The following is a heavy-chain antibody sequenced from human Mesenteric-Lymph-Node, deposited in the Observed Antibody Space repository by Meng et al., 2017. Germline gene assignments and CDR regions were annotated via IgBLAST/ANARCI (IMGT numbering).Heavy chain of an antibody. CDR3: AKDVTMIVVVIDY. CDR1: GFTFSSYA. J-gene: IGHJ4*02. D-gene: IGHD3-22*01. V-gene: IGHV3-23*01. Sequence: ETLSLTCAASGFTFSSYAMSWVRQAPGKGLEWVSAISGSGGSTYYADSVKGRFTISRDNSKNTLYLQMNSLRAEDTAVYYCAKDVTMIVVVIDYWGQGTLVTVSS. CDR2: ISGSGGST.